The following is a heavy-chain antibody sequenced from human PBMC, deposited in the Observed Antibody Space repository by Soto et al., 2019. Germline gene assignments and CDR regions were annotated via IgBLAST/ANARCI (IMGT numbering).Heavy chain of an antibody. D-gene: IGHD4-17*01. J-gene: IGHJ6*02. Sequence: ASVKVSCKASGGTFSSYAISWVRQAPGQGLEKMGGIIPIFGTANYAQKFQGRVTITEDKSTSTADMELSSLRSEDTALFFFAYGDYSYYYYYGMDVWGQGTTVTVSS. V-gene: IGHV1-69*06. CDR1: GGTFSSYA. CDR2: IIPIFGTA. CDR3: AYGDYSYYYYYGMDV.